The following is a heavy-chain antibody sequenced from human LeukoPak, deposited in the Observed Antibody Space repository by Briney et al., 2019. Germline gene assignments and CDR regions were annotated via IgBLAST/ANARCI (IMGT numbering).Heavy chain of an antibody. CDR2: ISGSGSNT. J-gene: IGHJ4*02. CDR3: AKAITALVLTTWDS. Sequence: AVGFLRLSCAASGVTFYSNGMNWIRHAPGKGLEWVSTISGSGSNTYYADSVKGRFTIFRDNSRNILYLQMNSLRAEDTAVYYCAKAITALVLTTWDSWGQGTLVTVSP. D-gene: IGHD2-8*02. V-gene: IGHV3-23*01. CDR1: GVTFYSNG.